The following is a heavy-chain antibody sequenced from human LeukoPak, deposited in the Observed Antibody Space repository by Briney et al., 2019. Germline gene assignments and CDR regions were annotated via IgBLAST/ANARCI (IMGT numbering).Heavy chain of an antibody. CDR1: GYTFTGYY. J-gene: IGHJ4*02. D-gene: IGHD6-6*01. V-gene: IGHV1-2*02. Sequence: ASVKVSCKASGYTFTGYYMHWVRQAPGQGLEWMGWINPNSGGTNYAQKFQGRVTMTRDTSISTAYMELSRLRSDDTAVYYCARGGWYSSSSGGRSDYWGQGTLVTVSS. CDR2: INPNSGGT. CDR3: ARGGWYSSSSGGRSDY.